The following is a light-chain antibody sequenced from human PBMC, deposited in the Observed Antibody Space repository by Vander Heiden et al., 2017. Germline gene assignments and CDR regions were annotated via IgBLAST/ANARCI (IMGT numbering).Light chain of an antibody. CDR3: AAWDDSLNGWV. Sequence: QSVLTQPPSASATPGQRVTISCSGSSSNIVSNTVNWYQQLQGTAPKLLIYSNIQRPSGVPDRFSGSKSGTSASLAISGLQSEDEADYYCAAWDDSLNGWVFGGGTKLTVL. V-gene: IGLV1-44*01. CDR2: SNI. J-gene: IGLJ3*02. CDR1: SSNIVSNT.